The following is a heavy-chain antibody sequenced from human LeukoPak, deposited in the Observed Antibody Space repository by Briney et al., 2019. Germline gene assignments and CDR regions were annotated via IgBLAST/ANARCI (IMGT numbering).Heavy chain of an antibody. V-gene: IGHV3-7*04. D-gene: IGHD6-19*01. CDR1: GFXFGIYW. Sequence: PGGSLRLSCAASGFXFGIYWMSWVRQAPGKGLEWLANIRQDGSEKFYVDSVKVRFTLSRDNAKNSPFLQMNSLRAEDTAVYYCARDYYGSGWYGDYWGQGTLVTVSS. J-gene: IGHJ4*02. CDR3: ARDYYGSGWYGDY. CDR2: IRQDGSEK.